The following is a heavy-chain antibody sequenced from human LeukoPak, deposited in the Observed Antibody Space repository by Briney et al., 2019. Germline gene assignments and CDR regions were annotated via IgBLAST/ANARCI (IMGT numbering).Heavy chain of an antibody. CDR1: GFTYSSYA. J-gene: IGHJ4*02. CDR2: ISGGGGST. V-gene: IGHV3-23*01. CDR3: AKDPSYFDY. Sequence: GGSLRLSCAASGFTYSSYAVTWVRQAPGKELEWVSAISGGGGSTFYADSVEGRFTISRDNSKNTLYLQMNSLRPEDTAVYYCAKDPSYFDYWGQGTLVTVSS.